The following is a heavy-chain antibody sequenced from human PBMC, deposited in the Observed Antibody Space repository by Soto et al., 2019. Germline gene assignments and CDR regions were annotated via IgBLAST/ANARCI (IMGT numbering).Heavy chain of an antibody. V-gene: IGHV1-46*04. CDR3: ARMYPYETGGFGF. CDR2: INPSGGST. J-gene: IGHJ4*02. CDR1: GYTFTSYY. Sequence: QVQLVQSGAEVKKPGASVKVSCKASGYTFTSYYMHWVRQAPGQGLEWLGIINPSGGSTSYAQKLKGRVTMTRDTSTSTVYMELRSLRSEDTAVYYCARMYPYETGGFGFWGQGTLVSVCS. D-gene: IGHD3-16*01.